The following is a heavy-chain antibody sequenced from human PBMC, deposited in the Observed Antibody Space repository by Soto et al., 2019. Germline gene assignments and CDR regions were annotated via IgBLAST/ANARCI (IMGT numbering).Heavy chain of an antibody. CDR3: ERAEKCSSCWYVLFCYYGMDV. D-gene: IGHD6-13*01. V-gene: IGHV3-74*01. Sequence: GGSLRLSCAASGFTFSSYWMNWVRQAPGKGLVWVSRINSDGSSTSYADSVKGRFTISRDNAKNTLYLQMNSQRAEDTAVYYCERAEKCSSCWYVLFCYYGMDVWGQGTTVTVSS. CDR2: INSDGSST. CDR1: GFTFSSYW. J-gene: IGHJ6*02.